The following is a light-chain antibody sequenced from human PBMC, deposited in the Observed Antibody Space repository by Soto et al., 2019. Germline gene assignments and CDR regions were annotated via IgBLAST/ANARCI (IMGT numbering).Light chain of an antibody. CDR2: KAS. Sequence: DIQMTQSPSTLSASVGDRVTITCWASQSISSWLAWYQQKPGKAPKILIYKASNLESGVQSRFSGSGSGTEFTLTISSLQTDDFATYYCQQYKTYFRTFGQGTKVEIK. CDR3: QQYKTYFRT. J-gene: IGKJ1*01. V-gene: IGKV1-5*03. CDR1: QSISSW.